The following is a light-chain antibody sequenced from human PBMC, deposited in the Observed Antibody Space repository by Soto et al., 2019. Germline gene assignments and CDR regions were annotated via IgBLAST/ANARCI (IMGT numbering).Light chain of an antibody. V-gene: IGKV3-20*01. Sequence: EIVLTQSPGTLSLSPGGRATVSCRTSQSASSRYFAWYQQKPGQAPRLLISGASNRATGIPDRFSGSGSGTDFTLTISRLEPEDFAVYYCQHYARSVGTFGQGTRVEIK. J-gene: IGKJ1*01. CDR3: QHYARSVGT. CDR1: QSASSRY. CDR2: GAS.